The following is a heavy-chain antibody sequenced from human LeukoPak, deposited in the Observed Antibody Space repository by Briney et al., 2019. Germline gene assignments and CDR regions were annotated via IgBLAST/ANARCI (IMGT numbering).Heavy chain of an antibody. CDR3: AKDGPGIAAAGTMYYYYGMDV. CDR2: ISGSGGST. J-gene: IGHJ6*02. Sequence: GGSLPVSRAASGFTFSSYAMSWVRQAPGKGLEWVSAISGSGGSTYYADAVKGRYSISSDNSKNTLYLQMNSLRAEDTAVYYCAKDGPGIAAAGTMYYYYGMDVWGQGTMVTVSS. CDR1: GFTFSSYA. V-gene: IGHV3-23*01. D-gene: IGHD6-13*01.